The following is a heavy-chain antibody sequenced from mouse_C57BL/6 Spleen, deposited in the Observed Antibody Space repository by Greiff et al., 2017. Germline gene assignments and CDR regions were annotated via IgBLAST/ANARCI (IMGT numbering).Heavy chain of an antibody. D-gene: IGHD2-1*01. CDR1: GYAFSSSW. Sequence: VQLVESGPELVKPGASVKISCKASGYAFSSSWMNWVKQRPGKGLEWIGRIYPGDGDTNYNGKFKGKATLTADKSSSTAYMQLSSLTSEDSAVYFCAGYGNSLDYWGQGTSVTVSS. V-gene: IGHV1-82*01. CDR3: AGYGNSLDY. CDR2: IYPGDGDT. J-gene: IGHJ4*01.